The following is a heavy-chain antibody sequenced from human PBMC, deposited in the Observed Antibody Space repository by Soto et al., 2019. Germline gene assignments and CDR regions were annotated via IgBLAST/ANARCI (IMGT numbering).Heavy chain of an antibody. D-gene: IGHD2-15*01. Sequence: EVQLVESGGGLVQPGRSLRLSCTASGFTFGDYAMTWFRQAPGKGLEWVGLITSKRYGGTTESAASVKGRFTISREDSKCIAYLQMSSLQTGVTAFYYCTRMPPNGCCRSGSCSDFDIWGQRTLVTVSS. J-gene: IGHJ3*02. CDR2: ITSKRYGGTT. V-gene: IGHV3-49*03. CDR3: TRMPPNGCCRSGSCSDFDI. CDR1: GFTFGDYA.